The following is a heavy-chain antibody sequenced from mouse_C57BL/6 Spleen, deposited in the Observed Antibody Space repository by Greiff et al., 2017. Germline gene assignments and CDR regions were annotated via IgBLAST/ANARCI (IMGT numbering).Heavy chain of an antibody. CDR3: AGRKEAY. J-gene: IGHJ3*01. D-gene: IGHD1-3*01. CDR2: IYPRSGNT. Sequence: QVQLQQSGAELARPGASVKLSCKASGYTFTSYGISWVKQRTGQGLEWIGEIYPRSGNTYYNEKFKGKATLTADKSSSTAYMELRSLTSEDSAVYFCAGRKEAYWGQGTLVTVSA. CDR1: GYTFTSYG. V-gene: IGHV1-81*01.